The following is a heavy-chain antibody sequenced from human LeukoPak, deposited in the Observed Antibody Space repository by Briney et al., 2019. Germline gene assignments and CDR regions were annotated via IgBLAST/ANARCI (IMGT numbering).Heavy chain of an antibody. Sequence: GESLQISCKGSGYSFTSYWIGWVHQMPGKGLEWMGIIYPGDSDTRYSPSFQGQVTISADKSISTAYLQWSSLKASDTAMYYCATLGYCSSTSCYDFDYWGQGTLVTVSS. V-gene: IGHV5-51*07. CDR1: GYSFTSYW. CDR3: ATLGYCSSTSCYDFDY. J-gene: IGHJ4*02. CDR2: IYPGDSDT. D-gene: IGHD2-2*01.